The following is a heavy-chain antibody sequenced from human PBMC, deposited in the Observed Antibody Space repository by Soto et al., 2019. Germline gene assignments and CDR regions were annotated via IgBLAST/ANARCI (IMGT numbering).Heavy chain of an antibody. J-gene: IGHJ5*02. V-gene: IGHV4-39*01. D-gene: IGHD2-8*01. Sequence: SETLSLTCTVSGGSISSSSYYWGWIRQPPGKGLEWIGSIYYSGSTYDNPSLKSRVTISVDTSKNQFSLKLSSVTAADTAVYYCARSLFDIVLMVYAIRFDPWGQGTLVTVSS. CDR1: GGSISSSSYY. CDR2: IYYSGST. CDR3: ARSLFDIVLMVYAIRFDP.